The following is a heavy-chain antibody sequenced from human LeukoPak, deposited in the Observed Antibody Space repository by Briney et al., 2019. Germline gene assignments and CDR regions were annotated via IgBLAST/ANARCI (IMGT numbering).Heavy chain of an antibody. J-gene: IGHJ5*02. D-gene: IGHD6-13*01. Sequence: GGSLRLSCAASGFTFSGSAMHWVRQASGKGLEWVGRIRSKANSYATAYAASVKGRFTISRDDSKNTAYLQMNSLKTEDTAVYYCTRLSPEYSSSWYEPYNWFDPWGQGTLVTVSS. CDR1: GFTFSGSA. CDR3: TRLSPEYSSSWYEPYNWFDP. V-gene: IGHV3-73*01. CDR2: IRSKANSYAT.